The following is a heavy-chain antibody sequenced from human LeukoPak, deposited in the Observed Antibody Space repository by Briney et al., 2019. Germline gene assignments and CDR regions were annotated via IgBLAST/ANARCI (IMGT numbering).Heavy chain of an antibody. CDR2: IYYSGST. CDR1: GGSISSYY. Sequence: SETLSLTCTVSGGSISSYYWSWIRQPPGKGLEWIGYIYYSGSTNYNPSLKSPVTISVDTSKNQFSLKLSPVTAADTAVYYCARVGGSSGWFDPWGQGTLVTVSS. J-gene: IGHJ5*02. V-gene: IGHV4-59*01. CDR3: ARVGGSSGWFDP. D-gene: IGHD6-19*01.